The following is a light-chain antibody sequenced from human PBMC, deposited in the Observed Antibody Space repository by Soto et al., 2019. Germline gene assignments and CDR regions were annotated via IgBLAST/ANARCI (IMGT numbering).Light chain of an antibody. CDR1: SSDVGGYNY. J-gene: IGLJ2*01. V-gene: IGLV2-14*01. Sequence: HSALTQPAAVSGSPGQSLTIYCTGTSSDVGGYNYVPWYQQHPGKAPKLMIYDVSNRPSGVSDRFAGSKSGNTASLTISGLQAEDEAEYYCSSYTSSSTRVFGGGTKLTVL. CDR2: DVS. CDR3: SSYTSSSTRV.